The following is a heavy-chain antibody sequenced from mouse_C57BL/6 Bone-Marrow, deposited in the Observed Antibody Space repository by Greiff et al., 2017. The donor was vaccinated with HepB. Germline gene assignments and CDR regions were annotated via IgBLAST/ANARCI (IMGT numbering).Heavy chain of an antibody. CDR1: GYTFTSYD. J-gene: IGHJ2*01. CDR2: IYPRDGST. D-gene: IGHD2-2*01. Sequence: VQVVESGPELVKPGASVKLSCKASGYTFTSYDINWVKQRPGQGLEWIGWIYPRDGSTKYNEKFKGKATLTVDTSSSTAYMQLSSLTSEDSAVYYCAMSLYGYDGYWGQGTTLTVSS. CDR3: AMSLYGYDGY. V-gene: IGHV1-85*01.